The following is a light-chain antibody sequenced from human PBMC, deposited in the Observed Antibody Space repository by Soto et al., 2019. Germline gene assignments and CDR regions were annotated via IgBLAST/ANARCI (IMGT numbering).Light chain of an antibody. J-gene: IGKJ2*02. CDR3: QKYNSGPCT. CDR2: GAS. Sequence: EIVMTQSPATLSVSPGERATLSCRASQSISTNLAWYQQKPGQAPRLLIYGASTRATGIPARFSGSGSGTEFTLTISSLQSEDIATYYCQKYNSGPCTFGQGTKVDIK. CDR1: QSISTN. V-gene: IGKV3-15*01.